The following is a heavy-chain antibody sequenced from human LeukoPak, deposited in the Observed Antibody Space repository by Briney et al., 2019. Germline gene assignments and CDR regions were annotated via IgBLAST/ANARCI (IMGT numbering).Heavy chain of an antibody. CDR2: INPNSGGT. CDR1: GYTFTGYY. J-gene: IGHJ4*02. V-gene: IGHV1-2*02. D-gene: IGHD3-9*01. CDR3: ARDHNVYYDILTGYYTLDY. Sequence: ASVKVSCKASGYTFTGYYMHWVRQAPGQGLEWMGWINPNSGGTNYAQKFQGRVTMTRDTSINTAYMELSRLRSDDTAVYYCARDHNVYYDILTGYYTLDYWGQGTLVTVSS.